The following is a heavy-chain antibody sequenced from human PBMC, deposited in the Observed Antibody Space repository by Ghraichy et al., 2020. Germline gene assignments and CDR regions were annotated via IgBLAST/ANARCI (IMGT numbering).Heavy chain of an antibody. Sequence: ESLNISCSVSGGSNSSNFWSWVRQPSGKGLEWIGYIFDNGRTVYNPSLKSRVTISLETSKKQFSLKLTSVTAADTAVYYCALRSYGNGFDPWGQGTLVTVSS. CDR1: GGSNSSNF. CDR3: ALRSYGNGFDP. V-gene: IGHV4-59*08. CDR2: IFDNGRT. D-gene: IGHD3-16*01. J-gene: IGHJ5*02.